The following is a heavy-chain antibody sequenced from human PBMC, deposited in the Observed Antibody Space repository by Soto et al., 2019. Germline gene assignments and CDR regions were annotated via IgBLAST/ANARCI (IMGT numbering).Heavy chain of an antibody. V-gene: IGHV4-59*01. CDR3: ARDYGGDYGMDV. CDR2: IYYSGST. J-gene: IGHJ6*02. D-gene: IGHD4-17*01. Sequence: SETLSLTCTVSGGSISSYYWSWIRQPPGKGLEWIGYIYYSGSTNYNPSLKSRVTISVDTSKNQFSLKLSSVTAADTAVYYCARDYGGDYGMDVWGQGTTVTVYS. CDR1: GGSISSYY.